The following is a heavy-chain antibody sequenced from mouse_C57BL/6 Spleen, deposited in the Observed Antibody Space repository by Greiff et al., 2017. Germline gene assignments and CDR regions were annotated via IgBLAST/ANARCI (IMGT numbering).Heavy chain of an antibody. V-gene: IGHV5-4*03. CDR3: ASEGFAY. CDR1: GFTFSSYA. Sequence: DVMLVESGGGLVKPGGSLKLSCAASGFTFSSYAMSWVRQTPEKRLEWVATISDGGSYTYYPDNVKGRFTISRDNAKNNRYLQMSHLKSEDTAMYYCASEGFAYWGQGTLVTVSA. J-gene: IGHJ3*01. CDR2: ISDGGSYT.